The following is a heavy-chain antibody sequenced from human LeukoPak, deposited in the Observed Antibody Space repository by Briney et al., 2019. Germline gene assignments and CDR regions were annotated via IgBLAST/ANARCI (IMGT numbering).Heavy chain of an antibody. CDR1: GFTFSNYA. Sequence: GGSLRLSCGASGFTFSNYAMYWVRQAPGKGVEWVSGLTGRGDSAYYADSVKGRFTISRDNSKNTLYLEMNSLRAGDTAVYYCAKRGNTISFFDPWGQGTLVTVSS. D-gene: IGHD1-1*01. J-gene: IGHJ5*02. CDR3: AKRGNTISFFDP. V-gene: IGHV3-23*01. CDR2: LTGRGDSA.